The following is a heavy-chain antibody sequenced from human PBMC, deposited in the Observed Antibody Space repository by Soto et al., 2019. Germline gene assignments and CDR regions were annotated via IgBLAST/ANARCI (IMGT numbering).Heavy chain of an antibody. J-gene: IGHJ6*03. D-gene: IGHD6-6*01. CDR1: GFTFSSYA. V-gene: IGHV3-23*01. Sequence: EVQLLESGGGLVQPGGSLRLSCAASGFTFSSYAMSWVRQAPGKGLEWVSASSGSGGITYYADSVKGRFTISRDNSKNTLYLQRNSLRAEDTAVYYCAKVGMSSSWGYYYYYMDVWGNGTTVTVSS. CDR3: AKVGMSSSWGYYYYYMDV. CDR2: SSGSGGIT.